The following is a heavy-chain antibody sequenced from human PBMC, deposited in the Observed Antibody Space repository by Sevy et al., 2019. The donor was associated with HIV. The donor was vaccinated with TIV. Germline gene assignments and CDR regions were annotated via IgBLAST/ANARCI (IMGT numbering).Heavy chain of an antibody. J-gene: IGHJ3*02. CDR2: IFRSGDNT. CDR1: GFTFNNYA. D-gene: IGHD3-22*01. CDR3: ACARDDSSDSVDDFDI. V-gene: IGHV3-23*01. Sequence: GGSLRLSCAASGFTFNNYAMNWVRQAPGKGLEWVSTIFRSGDNTYYADSVKGRFTISRDNSKNTVSLQMNTLRAEDADIYFCACARDDSSDSVDDFDIWGQGTVVTVSS.